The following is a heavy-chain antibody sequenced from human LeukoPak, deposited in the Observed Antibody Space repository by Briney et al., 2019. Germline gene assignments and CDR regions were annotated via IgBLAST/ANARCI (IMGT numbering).Heavy chain of an antibody. CDR3: ARHVQNFWSGYKQESRYYYYMDV. D-gene: IGHD3-3*01. CDR2: ISTSGST. J-gene: IGHJ6*03. CDR1: GGSISSGNYY. Sequence: SETLSLTCTVSGGSISSGNYYWTWIRQPAGKGLEWIGRISTSGSTNYNPSLKSRVTISLDTSKNQFSVKLTSVTAADTAVYYCARHVQNFWSGYKQESRYYYYMDVWGKGTTVTVSS. V-gene: IGHV4-61*02.